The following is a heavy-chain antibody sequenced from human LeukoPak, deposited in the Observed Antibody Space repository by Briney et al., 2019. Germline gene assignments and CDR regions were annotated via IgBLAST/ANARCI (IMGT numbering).Heavy chain of an antibody. CDR3: ARDQASGGGYYFDY. V-gene: IGHV1-69*13. CDR1: GGTFSSYA. J-gene: IGHJ4*02. CDR2: IIPIFGTA. Sequence: SVKVSCKASGGTFSSYAISWVRQAPGQGLEWMGGIIPIFGTANYAQKFQGRVTITADESTSTAYMELSSLRSEDAAVYYCARDQASGGGYYFDYWGQGTLVTVSS. D-gene: IGHD3-22*01.